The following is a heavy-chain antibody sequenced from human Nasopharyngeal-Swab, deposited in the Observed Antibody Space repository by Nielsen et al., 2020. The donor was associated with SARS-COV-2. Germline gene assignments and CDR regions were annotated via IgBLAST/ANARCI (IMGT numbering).Heavy chain of an antibody. CDR1: GFRFDDYA. J-gene: IGHJ3*02. CDR2: ISWNSGSI. V-gene: IGHV3-9*01. D-gene: IGHD2-21*01. CDR3: AKSPGEDAFDI. Sequence: GGSLRLSCAASGFRFDDYAMHWVRQAPGKGLEWVSGISWNSGSIGYADSVKGRFTISRDNAKNSLYLQMNSLRAEDTALYYCAKSPGEDAFDIWGQGTMVTVSS.